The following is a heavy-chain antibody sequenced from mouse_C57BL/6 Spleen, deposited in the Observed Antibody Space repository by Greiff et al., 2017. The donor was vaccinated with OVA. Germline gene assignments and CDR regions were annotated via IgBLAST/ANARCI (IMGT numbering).Heavy chain of an antibody. V-gene: IGHV2-4*01. Sequence: QVQLQQSGPGLVQPSQSLSITCTVSGYSLTSYGVHWVRQRPGKGLEWLGVIWRGGSTDYNAAFIYRLCISKDNTKIQVFIKMNSLQADDAAIYCCAKKGYAMDYWGQGTTVTVSS. CDR3: AKKGYAMDY. CDR1: GYSLTSYG. J-gene: IGHJ4*01. CDR2: IWRGGST.